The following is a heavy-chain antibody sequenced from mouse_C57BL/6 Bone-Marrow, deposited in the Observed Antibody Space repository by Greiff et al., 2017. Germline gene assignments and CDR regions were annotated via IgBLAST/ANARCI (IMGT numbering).Heavy chain of an antibody. D-gene: IGHD1-1*01. CDR1: GFNIKDDY. J-gene: IGHJ2*01. Sequence: VQLQQSGAELVRPGASVKLSCTASGFNIKDDYMHWVKQRPEQGLEWIGWIDPENGDTEYASKFQGKATITADTSSNTAYLQLSSLTSEDAAVYYCSTYYGSSYQWYFWGRGTALTVAS. CDR3: STYYGSSYQWYF. CDR2: IDPENGDT. V-gene: IGHV14-4*01.